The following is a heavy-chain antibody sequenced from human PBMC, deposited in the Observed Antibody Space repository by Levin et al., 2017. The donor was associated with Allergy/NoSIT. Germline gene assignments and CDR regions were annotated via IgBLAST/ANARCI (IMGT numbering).Heavy chain of an antibody. CDR1: GFTFTSYF. Sequence: ASVKVSCKASGFTFTSYFFHWVRQAPGQGLEWMGMINPSRDSTNYAQKFQGRVTMTRDTSTSTVYMELSSLRSEDTAVYYCARVAYGSGWYQFDLWGQGTLVTVSS. CDR2: INPSRDST. V-gene: IGHV1-46*01. CDR3: ARVAYGSGWYQFDL. J-gene: IGHJ4*02. D-gene: IGHD6-19*01.